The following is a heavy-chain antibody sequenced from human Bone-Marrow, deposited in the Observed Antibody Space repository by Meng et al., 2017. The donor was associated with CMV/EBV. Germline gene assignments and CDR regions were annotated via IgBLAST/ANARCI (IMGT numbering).Heavy chain of an antibody. D-gene: IGHD3-22*01. J-gene: IGHJ4*02. V-gene: IGHV3-23*01. CDR2: ISGSGGST. CDR1: GFTFSSYA. Sequence: GESLKISCAASGFTFSSYAMSWVRQAPGKGLEWVSAISGSGGSTYYADSVKGRFTISRDNAKNSLYLQMNNLRAEDTALYYCAKDSRAYYYDSRPKGSFDYWGQGTRVTVSS. CDR3: AKDSRAYYYDSRPKGSFDY.